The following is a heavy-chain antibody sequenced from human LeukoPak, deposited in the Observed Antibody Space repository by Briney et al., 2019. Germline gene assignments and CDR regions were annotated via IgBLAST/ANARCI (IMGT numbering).Heavy chain of an antibody. CDR3: ASSTRCYPPCWFDP. Sequence: SETQSLTCTVSGGSISSGGYYWSWIRQPPGKGLECIGYIYHSGSTYYNPSLKSRVTISVDRSKNQFSLKLSSVTAADTAVYYCASSTRCYPPCWFDPWGQGTLVTVSS. CDR1: GGSISSGGYY. J-gene: IGHJ5*02. CDR2: IYHSGST. V-gene: IGHV4-30-2*01. D-gene: IGHD2-2*01.